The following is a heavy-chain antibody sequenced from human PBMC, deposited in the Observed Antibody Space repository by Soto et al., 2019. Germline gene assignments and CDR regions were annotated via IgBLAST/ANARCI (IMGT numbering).Heavy chain of an antibody. J-gene: IGHJ5*02. CDR1: GDSVSSNSAA. CDR2: TYYRSKWYN. V-gene: IGHV6-1*01. CDR3: ARSIAVAGEPNWFDP. Sequence: PSQTLSLTCAISGDSVSSNSAAWNWIRQSPSRGLEWLGRTYYRSKWYNDYAVSVKSRITINPDTSKNQFSLKLSSVTAADTAVYYCARSIAVAGEPNWFDPWGQGTLVTVSS. D-gene: IGHD6-19*01.